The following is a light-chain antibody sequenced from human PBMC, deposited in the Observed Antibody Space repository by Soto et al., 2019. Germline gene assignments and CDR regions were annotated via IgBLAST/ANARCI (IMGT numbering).Light chain of an antibody. CDR1: QSVSNNY. J-gene: IGKJ1*01. V-gene: IGKV3-20*01. CDR3: QQYGSSIRT. Sequence: EIVLTQSPGTLSSSSGERATLSCRASQSVSNNYLAWYQQKPGQAPRLLIYAASTRATGIPDRFTGSVSGTDFTLTISRLEPEDFAVYYCQQYGSSIRTFGQGTKVDIK. CDR2: AAS.